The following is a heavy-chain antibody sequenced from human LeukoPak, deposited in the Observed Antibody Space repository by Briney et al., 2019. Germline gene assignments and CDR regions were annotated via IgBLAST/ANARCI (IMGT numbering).Heavy chain of an antibody. V-gene: IGHV3-21*04. D-gene: IGHD2-15*01. CDR3: AKDKGVVEENAFDI. CDR1: GFTFSSYS. CDR2: ISSSSSYI. J-gene: IGHJ3*02. Sequence: GGSLRLSCAASGFTFSSYSMNWVRQAPGKGLEWVSSISSSSSYIYYADSVKGRFTISRDNAKNSLYLQMNSLRAEDTALYYCAKDKGVVEENAFDIWGQGTMVTVSS.